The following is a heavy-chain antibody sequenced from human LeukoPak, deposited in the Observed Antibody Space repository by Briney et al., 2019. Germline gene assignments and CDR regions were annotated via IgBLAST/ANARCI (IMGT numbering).Heavy chain of an antibody. CDR3: ARRRVTMVRKRTGGAFDI. CDR1: GGSFSGYY. D-gene: IGHD3-10*01. J-gene: IGHJ3*02. CDR2: INHSGST. V-gene: IGHV4-34*01. Sequence: SETLSLTCAVYGGSFSGYYWSWIRQPPGKGLEWIGEINHSGSTNYNPSLKSRVTISVDTSKNQFSLKLSSVTAADTAVYYCARRRVTMVRKRTGGAFDIWGQGTMVTVSS.